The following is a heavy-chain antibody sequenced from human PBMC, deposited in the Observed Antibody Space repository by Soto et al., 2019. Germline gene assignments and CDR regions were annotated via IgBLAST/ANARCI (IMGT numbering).Heavy chain of an antibody. J-gene: IGHJ4*02. CDR1: GGSFSGYY. CDR3: ARDYYDILNDYYPFDF. Sequence: SETLSLTCAVYGGSFSGYYWSWIRQPPGKGLEWIGEINHSGSTNYNPSLKSRVTISVDTSKNQFSLKLSSVTAADTAVYYCARDYYDILNDYYPFDFWGQGTLVTVSS. D-gene: IGHD3-9*01. V-gene: IGHV4-34*01. CDR2: INHSGST.